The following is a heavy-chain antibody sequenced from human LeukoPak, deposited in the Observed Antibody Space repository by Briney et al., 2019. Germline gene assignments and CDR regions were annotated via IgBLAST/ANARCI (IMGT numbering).Heavy chain of an antibody. Sequence: PGQSLRLSCTTSGFAFDDFAMSWVRQPAGKGLEWVGFIRRRAYGGAAEYAASVKGRFIISRDDSKGIACLQMNSLKTEDTAVYYCSRNGLVDFDYWGQGSRVIVSP. CDR3: SRNGLVDFDY. V-gene: IGHV3-49*04. CDR1: GFAFDDFA. CDR2: IRRRAYGGAA. J-gene: IGHJ4*02.